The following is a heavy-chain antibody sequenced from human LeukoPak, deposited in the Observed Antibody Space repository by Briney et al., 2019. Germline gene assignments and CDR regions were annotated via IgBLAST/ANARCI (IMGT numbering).Heavy chain of an antibody. Sequence: SVKVSCKASGYTFTGYNIHWVRQAPGQGLEWMGWINPNSGVTNYAQIFQGRVTMTRDTSISTAYMELSRLRSDDTAVYYCARAGDVVVVPAPNYNWFDPWGQGTLVTVSS. J-gene: IGHJ5*02. CDR3: ARAGDVVVVPAPNYNWFDP. D-gene: IGHD2-2*01. CDR1: GYTFTGYN. CDR2: INPNSGVT. V-gene: IGHV1-2*02.